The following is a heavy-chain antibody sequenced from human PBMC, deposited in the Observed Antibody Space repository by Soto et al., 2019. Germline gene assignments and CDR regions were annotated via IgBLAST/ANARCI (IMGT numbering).Heavy chain of an antibody. J-gene: IGHJ5*02. CDR3: GRRGGSPP. D-gene: IGHD1-26*01. CDR2: IIPIFGTA. V-gene: IGHV1-69*01. CDR1: GGTFSSYA. Sequence: QVQLVQSGAEVKKPGSSVKVSCKASGGTFSSYAISWVRQAPGQGLEWMGGIIPIFGTANYAQKFQGRVTIPAEEPTRTANRGLSSRGSGDTAVYYWGRRGGSPPGGRGTLVTV.